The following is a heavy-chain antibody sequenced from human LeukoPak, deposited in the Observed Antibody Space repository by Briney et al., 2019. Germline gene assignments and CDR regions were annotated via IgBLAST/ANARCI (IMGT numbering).Heavy chain of an antibody. V-gene: IGHV1-3*01. D-gene: IGHD6-13*01. CDR2: INAGNGNT. CDR3: ARGPRAAADDY. J-gene: IGHJ4*02. Sequence: ASVKVSCKASGYTFINYAINWGRQAPGQRPEWNGWINAGNGNTKYSQKFQGRVTITRDTSASTAYMELSSLTSEDTGIYYCARGPRAAADDYWGQGTLVTVSS. CDR1: GYTFINYA.